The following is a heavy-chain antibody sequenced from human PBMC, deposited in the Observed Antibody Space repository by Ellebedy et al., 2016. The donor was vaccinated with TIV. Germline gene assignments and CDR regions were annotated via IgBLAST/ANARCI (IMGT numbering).Heavy chain of an antibody. CDR3: VRDRLMISFGGVPDS. Sequence: AASVKVSCKASGYNFTAFGIHWVRQAPGQRLEWMGWINAGDDLTKHSQKFLGRVTLARDTSASTAYMELSSLRSEDTAVYYCVRDRLMISFGGVPDSWGQGTLVIVSS. V-gene: IGHV1-3*01. CDR1: GYNFTAFG. J-gene: IGHJ5*01. D-gene: IGHD3-16*01. CDR2: INAGDDLT.